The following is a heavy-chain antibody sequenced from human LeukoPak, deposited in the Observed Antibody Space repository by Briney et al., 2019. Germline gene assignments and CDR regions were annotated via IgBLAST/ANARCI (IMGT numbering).Heavy chain of an antibody. J-gene: IGHJ4*02. D-gene: IGHD3-22*01. CDR3: ARERIARDSSGAILDY. V-gene: IGHV3-33*01. CDR2: IWYDGSNK. CDR1: GFTFSSYG. Sequence: GGSLRLSCAASGFTFSSYGMHWVRQAPGKGLEWVAVIWYDGSNKYYADSVKGRFTISRDNSKNTLYLQMNSLRAEDTAVYYCARERIARDSSGAILDYWGQGTLVTVSS.